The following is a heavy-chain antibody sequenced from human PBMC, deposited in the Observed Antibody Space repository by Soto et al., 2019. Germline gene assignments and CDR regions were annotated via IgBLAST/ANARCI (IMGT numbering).Heavy chain of an antibody. CDR3: AKLSQDEPTPN. Sequence: GGSLRLSCAASGFTFSSYAMNWVRQAPGKGLEWVSGISDSGGSTDYADSVKGRFTISRDNSKNTLYLQMNSQRAEDTAVYYCAKLSQDEPTPNWGQGTLVTVSS. J-gene: IGHJ4*02. CDR2: ISDSGGST. V-gene: IGHV3-23*01. CDR1: GFTFSSYA.